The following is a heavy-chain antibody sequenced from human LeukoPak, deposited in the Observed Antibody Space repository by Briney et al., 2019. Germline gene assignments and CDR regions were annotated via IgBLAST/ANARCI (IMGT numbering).Heavy chain of an antibody. CDR2: IGSSSRDK. CDR3: VGGGQRED. Sequence: GGSLRLSCAASGFTFSRRTMNWVRQAPGKGLEWLSSIGSSSRDKYYADSVKGRFTISRDNAEYSLYLQMNSLRVEDTAVYYCVGGGQREDWGHGTLVTVSS. J-gene: IGHJ4*01. CDR1: GFTFSRRT. V-gene: IGHV3-21*06.